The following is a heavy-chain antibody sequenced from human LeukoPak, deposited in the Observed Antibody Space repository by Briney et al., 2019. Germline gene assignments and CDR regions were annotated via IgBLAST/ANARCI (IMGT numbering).Heavy chain of an antibody. CDR2: INTTGGST. J-gene: IGHJ5*02. Sequence: GASVKVSCKASGYTFTSYYMHWVRQAPAQGLEWMGLINTTGGSTGYAQKFQGRVTMTRDMSTSTDYIELSSLRSEDTAIYYCARDNSVGENAWRFDPWGQGTLVTVSS. CDR1: GYTFTSYY. CDR3: ARDNSVGENAWRFDP. V-gene: IGHV1-46*01. D-gene: IGHD1-26*01.